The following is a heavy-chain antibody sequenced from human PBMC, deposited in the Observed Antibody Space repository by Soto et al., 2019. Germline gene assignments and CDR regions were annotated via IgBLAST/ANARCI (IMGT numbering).Heavy chain of an antibody. Sequence: EVQLLESGGRLVQPGGSLRLSCAASGFTFSSYAMSWVRQAPGKGLEWVSSISDRGQSVFFADSVKGRFTISRDNSNNTLYLQMNSLRADDTAVYYCAAPIGPGGLVRDISFALWGQGTMVTVSS. CDR3: AAPIGPGGLVRDISFAL. J-gene: IGHJ3*01. CDR1: GFTFSSYA. CDR2: ISDRGQSV. V-gene: IGHV3-23*01. D-gene: IGHD3-9*01.